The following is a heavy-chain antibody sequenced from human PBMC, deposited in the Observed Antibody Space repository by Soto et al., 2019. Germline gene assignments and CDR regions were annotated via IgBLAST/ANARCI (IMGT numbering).Heavy chain of an antibody. V-gene: IGHV1-2*04. D-gene: IGHD6-13*01. CDR3: ARDLDIAATEQDAFDI. CDR1: GYTFTGYY. J-gene: IGHJ3*02. CDR2: INPNSGGT. Sequence: ASVMVSCKASGYTFTGYYMHSVRQAPGQGLEWMGWINPNSGGTNYAQKFQGWVTMTRDTSISTAYMERSRLRSDDTAVYYCARDLDIAATEQDAFDIWGQGTMVTVSS.